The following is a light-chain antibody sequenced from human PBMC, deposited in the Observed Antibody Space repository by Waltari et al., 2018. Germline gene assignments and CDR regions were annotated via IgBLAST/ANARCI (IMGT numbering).Light chain of an antibody. CDR2: DVS. CDR3: CSYAAGSLYV. J-gene: IGLJ1*01. CDR1: SSDVGGYNF. Sequence: QSALTQPRSVSGSPGQSVTISCTGTSSDVGGYNFVSWYQQHPDKAPKFMIYDVSKRPSGVPDRFSGSKSGNTASLTLSGLQAEDEADYYCCSYAAGSLYVFGTGTKVTVL. V-gene: IGLV2-11*01.